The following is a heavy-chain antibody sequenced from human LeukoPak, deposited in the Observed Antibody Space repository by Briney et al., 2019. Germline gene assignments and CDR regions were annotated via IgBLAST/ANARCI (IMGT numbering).Heavy chain of an antibody. Sequence: PSETLSLTCTVSGGSISSGGYYWSWIRQHPGKGLEWIGYIYYSGSTYYNPSLKSRVTISVDTSKNQFSLKLSSVTAADTDVYYCAREGSSWSLDHWGQGTLVTVSS. CDR3: AREGSSWSLDH. J-gene: IGHJ4*02. D-gene: IGHD6-13*01. CDR1: GGSISSGGYY. V-gene: IGHV4-31*03. CDR2: IYYSGST.